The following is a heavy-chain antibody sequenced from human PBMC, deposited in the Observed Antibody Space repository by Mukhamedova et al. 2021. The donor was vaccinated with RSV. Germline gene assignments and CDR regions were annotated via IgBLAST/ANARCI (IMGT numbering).Heavy chain of an antibody. CDR2: IIPIFGTA. D-gene: IGHD2-2*01. CDR3: ARGGQIYCSSTSCHGWFDP. J-gene: IGHJ5*02. V-gene: IGHV1-69*01. Sequence: VRQAPGQGLEWMGGIIPIFGTANYAQKFQGRVTITADESTSTAYMELSSLRSEDTAVYYCARGGQIYCSSTSCHGWFDPWGQGTL.